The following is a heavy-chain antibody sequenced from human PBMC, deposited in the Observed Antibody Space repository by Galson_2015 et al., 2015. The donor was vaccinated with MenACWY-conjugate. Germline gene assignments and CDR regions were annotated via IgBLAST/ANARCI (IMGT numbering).Heavy chain of an antibody. CDR1: GFTFNDYW. J-gene: IGHJ4*02. V-gene: IGHV3-74*01. D-gene: IGHD1-1*01. CDR2: LKADGSVS. Sequence: SLRLSCAASGFTFNDYWMHWVRQPPGKGLEWVSYLKADGSVSNYADSVKGRFTISTDNAKNMVYLQMDGLGDEDTAVYFCARDNNWSFDSWGQGTLVTVSS. CDR3: ARDNNWSFDS.